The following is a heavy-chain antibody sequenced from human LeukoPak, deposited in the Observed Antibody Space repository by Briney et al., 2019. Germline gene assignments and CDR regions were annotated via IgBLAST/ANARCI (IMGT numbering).Heavy chain of an antibody. CDR1: GGSISSSSYY. V-gene: IGHV4-39*01. Sequence: SETLSLTCTVSGGSISSSSYYWGWIRQPPGKGLEWIGSIYYSGSTYYNPSLKSRVTISVDTSKNQFSLKLSSVTAADTAVYYCARQARWGKFGDAFDIWGQGTMVTVSS. CDR3: ARQARWGKFGDAFDI. D-gene: IGHD3-10*01. CDR2: IYYSGST. J-gene: IGHJ3*02.